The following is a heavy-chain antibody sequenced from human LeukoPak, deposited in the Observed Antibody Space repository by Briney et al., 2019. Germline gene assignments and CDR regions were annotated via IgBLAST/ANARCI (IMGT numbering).Heavy chain of an antibody. CDR1: GFTFSSYW. Sequence: HPGGSLRLSCAASGFTFSSYWMHWVRQAPGKGLVWVSRINGDGTRTNYADSVKGRFAISRDNAENTVNLQIYSLKAEDTAVYYCARGVPGGWYFDLWGRATLVTVSS. CDR2: INGDGTRT. D-gene: IGHD3-16*01. CDR3: ARGVPGGWYFDL. V-gene: IGHV3-74*01. J-gene: IGHJ2*01.